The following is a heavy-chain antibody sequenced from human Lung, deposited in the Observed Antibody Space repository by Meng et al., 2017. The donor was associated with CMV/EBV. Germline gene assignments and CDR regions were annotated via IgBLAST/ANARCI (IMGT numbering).Heavy chain of an antibody. D-gene: IGHD3-10*01. CDR1: GFTFSNAW. Sequence: GGSLRLXCAASGFTFSNAWMTWVRQPPGKGLGWVGRIKTKTDGGTTDYPAPVKARFTTSRTDSKHTLFLQMNSPKTEYSAVYYCTKLDGSGSSAIDYWGQGTXVTVSS. CDR3: TKLDGSGSSAIDY. CDR2: IKTKTDGGTT. J-gene: IGHJ4*02. V-gene: IGHV3-15*01.